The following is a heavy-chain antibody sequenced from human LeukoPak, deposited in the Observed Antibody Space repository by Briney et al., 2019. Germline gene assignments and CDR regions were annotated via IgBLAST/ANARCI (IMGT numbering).Heavy chain of an antibody. CDR2: INHSGST. J-gene: IGHJ4*02. D-gene: IGHD3-16*02. CDR3: ARHVYYDYVWGSYRAYYFDY. CDR1: GGSFSGYY. V-gene: IGHV4-34*01. Sequence: SETLSLTCAVYGGSFSGYYWSWIRQPPGKGLEWIGEINHSGSTNYNPSLKSRVTISVDTSKNQFSLKLSSVTAADTAVYYCARHVYYDYVWGSYRAYYFDYWGQGTLVTVSS.